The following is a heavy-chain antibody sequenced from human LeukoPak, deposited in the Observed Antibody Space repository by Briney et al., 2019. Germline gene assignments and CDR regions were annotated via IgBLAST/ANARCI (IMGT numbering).Heavy chain of an antibody. CDR1: GGSISGYY. Sequence: PSETLSLTCTVSGGSISGYYWSWIRQPPGKGLEWIGYIYNSGSTNYNPSLKSRVTISLDTSRNQFSLNLNSVTAADTAVYYCARLIAADPQLDCWGQGTLVTVSS. CDR3: ARLIAADPQLDC. CDR2: IYNSGST. J-gene: IGHJ4*02. V-gene: IGHV4-59*12. D-gene: IGHD6-13*01.